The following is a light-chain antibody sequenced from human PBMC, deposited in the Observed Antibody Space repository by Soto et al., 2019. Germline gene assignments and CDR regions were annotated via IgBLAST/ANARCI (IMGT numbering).Light chain of an antibody. V-gene: IGKV1-13*02. CDR1: QGISSA. J-gene: IGKJ4*01. Sequence: AIQLTQAPSSMSASVGYRVTITCRASQGISSALAWYQQKPGKAPKLLIYDASSLESGVPSRFSGSGSGTDVTLTISSLQPEDFATYYCQQFNSYPLTFGGGTKVEIK. CDR3: QQFNSYPLT. CDR2: DAS.